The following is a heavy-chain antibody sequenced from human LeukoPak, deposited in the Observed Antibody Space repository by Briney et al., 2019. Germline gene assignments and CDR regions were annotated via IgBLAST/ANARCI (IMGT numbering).Heavy chain of an antibody. V-gene: IGHV3-30*18. CDR2: ISYDGRNK. CDR3: AKDRITMIVVVPFYGMDV. CDR1: GFPFSSYG. J-gene: IGHJ6*02. Sequence: PGRSLRLSCAASGFPFSSYGMHWVRQAPGKGLEWVAVISYDGRNKYYADSVKGRFTISRDNSKNTVYLQMDSLRAEDTAVYYCAKDRITMIVVVPFYGMDVWGQGTTVTVSS. D-gene: IGHD3-22*01.